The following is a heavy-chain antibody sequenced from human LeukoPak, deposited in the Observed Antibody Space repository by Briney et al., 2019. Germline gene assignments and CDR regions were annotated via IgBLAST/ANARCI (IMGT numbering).Heavy chain of an antibody. V-gene: IGHV4-61*02. CDR3: ASGTPLDY. J-gene: IGHJ4*02. Sequence: SETLSLTCTVSGGSISSGSYYWSWIRQPAGKGLEWIGRIYTSGSTNYNPSLKSRVTISVDTSKNQFSLKLSSVTAADTAVYYCASGTPLDYCGQGTLVTVSS. D-gene: IGHD1-1*01. CDR1: GGSISSGSYY. CDR2: IYTSGST.